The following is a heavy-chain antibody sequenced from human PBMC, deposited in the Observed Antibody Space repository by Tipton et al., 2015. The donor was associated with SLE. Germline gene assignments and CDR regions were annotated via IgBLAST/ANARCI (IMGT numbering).Heavy chain of an antibody. V-gene: IGHV4-59*12. J-gene: IGHJ4*02. Sequence: TLSLTCTVSGGSIGGFYWNWIRQSPGKGLEWIGYIYYSGSTNYNPSLKSRLTMSVDTSKNQFSLKLTSVTTADTAVYYCARYYYDSTGDCLFYYWGQGTLVTVSS. CDR1: GGSIGGFY. CDR2: IYYSGST. D-gene: IGHD3-22*01. CDR3: ARYYYDSTGDCLFYY.